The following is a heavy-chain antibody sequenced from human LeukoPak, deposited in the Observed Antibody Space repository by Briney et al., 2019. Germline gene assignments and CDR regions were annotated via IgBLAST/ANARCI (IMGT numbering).Heavy chain of an antibody. J-gene: IGHJ4*02. D-gene: IGHD1-26*01. CDR1: GGSISSYY. V-gene: IGHV4-59*08. Sequence: SETLSLTCTVSGGSISSYYWSWIRQPPGKGLEWIGYIYYSGSTNYNPSLKGRVTISVDTSKNQFSLKLSSVTAADTAVYYCARLRGATSWGAIDYWGQGTLVTVSS. CDR2: IYYSGST. CDR3: ARLRGATSWGAIDY.